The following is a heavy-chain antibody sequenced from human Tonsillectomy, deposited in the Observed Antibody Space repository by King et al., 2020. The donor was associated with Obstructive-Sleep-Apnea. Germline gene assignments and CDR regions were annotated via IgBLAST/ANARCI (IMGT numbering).Heavy chain of an antibody. CDR1: GFTFNSYS. CDR3: ARAPGGGYCGGGRCYPFRTGFDS. V-gene: IGHV3-48*04. CDR2: ISRTSDAI. J-gene: IGHJ4*02. Sequence: DVQLVESGGGLVQPGGSLRVSCEASGFTFNSYSMNWVRQAPGKGLEWVSYISRTSDAIFYADSVKGRFTISRDNARNSLYLQMSSLRAEDTAVYYCARAPGGGYCGGGRCYPFRTGFDSWGQGTLVTVSS. D-gene: IGHD2-15*01.